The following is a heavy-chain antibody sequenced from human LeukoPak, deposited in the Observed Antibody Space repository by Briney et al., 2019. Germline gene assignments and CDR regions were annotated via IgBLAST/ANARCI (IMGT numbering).Heavy chain of an antibody. Sequence: ASVKVSCKASGYTFTSYYMHWVRQAPGQGLEWMGIINPSGGSTSYAQKFPGRVTMTRDTSTSTIYMELSSLRSEETAVYYCARADPSGWYYYWGQGTLVTVSS. CDR3: ARADPSGWYYY. D-gene: IGHD6-19*01. V-gene: IGHV1-46*01. J-gene: IGHJ4*02. CDR1: GYTFTSYY. CDR2: INPSGGST.